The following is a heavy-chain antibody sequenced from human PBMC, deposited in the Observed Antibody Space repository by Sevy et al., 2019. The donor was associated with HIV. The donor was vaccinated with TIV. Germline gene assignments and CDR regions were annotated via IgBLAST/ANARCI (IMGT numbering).Heavy chain of an antibody. D-gene: IGHD3-22*01. J-gene: IGHJ5*02. CDR3: ASENTMIEEPGWFDP. Sequence: GGSLRLSCAASGFTFSDYYMSWIRQAPGKGLEWVSYISRSGSTINYADSVKGRFTISRDNAKNSLYLQINSLRAEDTAVYYCASENTMIEEPGWFDPWGQRTLVTVSS. CDR1: GFTFSDYY. V-gene: IGHV3-11*01. CDR2: ISRSGSTI.